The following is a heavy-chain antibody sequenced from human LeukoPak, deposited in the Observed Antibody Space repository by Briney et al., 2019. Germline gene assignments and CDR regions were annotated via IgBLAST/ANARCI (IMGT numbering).Heavy chain of an antibody. J-gene: IGHJ4*02. CDR2: ISAYNGNT. CDR1: GYTFTSYG. CDR3: ARDPTMKLGFDY. V-gene: IGHV1-18*01. D-gene: IGHD3-22*01. Sequence: ASVKVSCKASGYTFTSYGISWVRQAPGPGLEGMGWISAYNGNTNYAQKLQGRVTMTTDTSTSTTYMELRSLRSDDTAVYYCARDPTMKLGFDYWGQGTLVTVSS.